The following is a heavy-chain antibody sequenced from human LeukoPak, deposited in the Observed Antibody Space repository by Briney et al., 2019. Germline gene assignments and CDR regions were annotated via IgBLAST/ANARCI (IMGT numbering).Heavy chain of an antibody. V-gene: IGHV1-18*01. Sequence: GASVKVSCKASGYTFTSYGISWVRQAPGQGPEWMGWISPYNGNTNIAQKFQGRVTMTTDTSTSTAYMELRSLRSDDTAVYYCVTNRGLWFGEVAVHYMEIWGKGTTVTVSS. D-gene: IGHD3-10*01. J-gene: IGHJ6*03. CDR2: ISPYNGNT. CDR3: VTNRGLWFGEVAVHYMEI. CDR1: GYTFTSYG.